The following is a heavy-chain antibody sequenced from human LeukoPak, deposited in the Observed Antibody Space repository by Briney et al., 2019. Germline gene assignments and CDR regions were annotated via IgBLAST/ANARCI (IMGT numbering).Heavy chain of an antibody. Sequence: GGSLRLSCAASGFTFSSFSMNCVRQAPGRGLEWVSSISSSSSYIYYADSVKGRFTISRDNAKNSLYLQMNSLRAEDTAVYYCARDRITGTYDYWGQGTLVTVSS. V-gene: IGHV3-21*01. CDR2: ISSSSSYI. J-gene: IGHJ4*02. CDR1: GFTFSSFS. D-gene: IGHD1-7*01. CDR3: ARDRITGTYDY.